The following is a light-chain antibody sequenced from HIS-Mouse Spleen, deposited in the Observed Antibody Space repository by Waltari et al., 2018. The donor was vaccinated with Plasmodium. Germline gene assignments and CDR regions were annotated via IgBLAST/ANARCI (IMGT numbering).Light chain of an antibody. Sequence: SYELTQPPSVSVSPGQTARITCPGDAFPKKYPYWYPPKSGQAPVLVIYEDSKRPSGIPERFSGSSSGTMATLTISGAQVEDEADYYCYSTDSSGNHRVFGGGTKLTVL. J-gene: IGLJ3*02. CDR3: YSTDSSGNHRV. CDR2: EDS. V-gene: IGLV3-10*01. CDR1: AFPKKY.